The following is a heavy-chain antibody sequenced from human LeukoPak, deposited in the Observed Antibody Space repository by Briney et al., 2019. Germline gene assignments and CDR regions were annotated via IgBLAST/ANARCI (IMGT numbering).Heavy chain of an antibody. D-gene: IGHD3-16*01. V-gene: IGHV3-74*01. CDR2: INFDGSST. CDR1: GFTFSSHW. Sequence: GGSLRLSCTASGFTFSSHWMHWVRQAPGKGLVWVSRINFDGSSTNYADSVKGRFTISRDNSKNTLYLQMNSLRAEDTAVYYCAKDRNYDYVWGSSGMDVWGQGTTVTVSS. J-gene: IGHJ6*02. CDR3: AKDRNYDYVWGSSGMDV.